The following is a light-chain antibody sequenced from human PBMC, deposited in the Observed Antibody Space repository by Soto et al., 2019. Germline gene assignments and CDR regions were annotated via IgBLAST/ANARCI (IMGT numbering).Light chain of an antibody. CDR3: QQLFDSPIT. CDR1: QSISDY. V-gene: IGKV1-9*01. Sequence: EIQLTHPPSFLSSPLEYICIITFRASQSISDYLNWYQQKPGKAPKLLIYAASTLESGVPSRFSATVSGTEFSLTITSLQPEDFATYYCQQLFDSPITFGQGTRLEIK. J-gene: IGKJ5*01. CDR2: AAS.